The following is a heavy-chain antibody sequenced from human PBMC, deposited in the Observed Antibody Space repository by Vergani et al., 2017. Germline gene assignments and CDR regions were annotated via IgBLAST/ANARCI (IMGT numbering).Heavy chain of an antibody. J-gene: IGHJ4*02. CDR3: AREQTGVLGYFDY. Sequence: QLQLQESGSGLVKPSQTLSLTCTVSGGSISSGGYYWSWIRQHPGKGLEWIGYIYYSGSTYYNPSLKSRVTISVDTSKNQFSLKLSSVTAADTAVYYCAREQTGVLGYFDYWGQGTLVTVSS. V-gene: IGHV4-31*03. CDR1: GGSISSGGYY. CDR2: IYYSGST. D-gene: IGHD7-27*01.